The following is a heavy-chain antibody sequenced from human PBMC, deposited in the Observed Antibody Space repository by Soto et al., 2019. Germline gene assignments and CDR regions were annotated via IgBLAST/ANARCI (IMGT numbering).Heavy chain of an antibody. V-gene: IGHV3-30-3*01. CDR2: ISYDGSNK. D-gene: IGHD3-22*01. J-gene: IGHJ5*02. CDR3: ARLMYYYDSSGYYSGWFDP. Sequence: GGSLRLSCAASGFTFSSYAMHWVRQAPGKGLEWVAVISYDGSNKYYADSVKGRFTISADKSISTAYLQWSSLKASDTAMYYCARLMYYYDSSGYYSGWFDPWGQGTLVTVSS. CDR1: GFTFSSYA.